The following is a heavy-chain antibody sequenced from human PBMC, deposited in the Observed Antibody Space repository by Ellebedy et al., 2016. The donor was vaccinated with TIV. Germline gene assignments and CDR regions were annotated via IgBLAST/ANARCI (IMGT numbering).Heavy chain of an antibody. CDR3: ARAPDTRITMVRGVIMGYYFDS. J-gene: IGHJ4*02. CDR1: GFTFSDYY. CDR2: IKQDGSEK. Sequence: GESLKISCAASGFTFSDYYMSWIRQAPGKGLEWVANIKQDGSEKYYVDSVKGRFTISRDNAKNSLYLQMNSLRAEDTAVYYCARAPDTRITMVRGVIMGYYFDSWGQGTLVTVSS. V-gene: IGHV3-7*01. D-gene: IGHD3-10*01.